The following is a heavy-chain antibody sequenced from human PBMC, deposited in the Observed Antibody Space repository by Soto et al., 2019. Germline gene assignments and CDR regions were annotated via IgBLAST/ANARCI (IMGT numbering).Heavy chain of an antibody. Sequence: QVQLVESGGGVVQPGRSLRLSCAASGFTFRSYGMHWVRQAPGKGLEWVAGIWYDGGNKHYADSVKGRFTISRDNSKNTLYLQMKSLRAEDTAVYYCARVTYSSSAAPFRYYGMAVWGQGTTVTVSS. J-gene: IGHJ6*02. CDR1: GFTFRSYG. CDR2: IWYDGGNK. V-gene: IGHV3-33*01. CDR3: ARVTYSSSAAPFRYYGMAV. D-gene: IGHD6-6*01.